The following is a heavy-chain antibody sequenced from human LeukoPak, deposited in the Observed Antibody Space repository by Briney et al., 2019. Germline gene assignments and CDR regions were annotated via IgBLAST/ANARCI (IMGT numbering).Heavy chain of an antibody. Sequence: GGSLRLSCVVSGFTFNNKYMSWVRQSPGKGLEWVSVIYTGGSTYYADSVKGRFTISRDISMNTLYLQMNSLRAEDTALYYCARGYCSGGNCYDYWGQGTLVTVSS. CDR3: ARGYCSGGNCYDY. CDR1: GFTFNNKY. CDR2: IYTGGST. V-gene: IGHV3-66*01. D-gene: IGHD2-15*01. J-gene: IGHJ4*02.